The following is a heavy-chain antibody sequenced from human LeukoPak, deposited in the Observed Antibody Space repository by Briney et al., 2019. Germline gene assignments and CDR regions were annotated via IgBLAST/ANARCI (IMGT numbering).Heavy chain of an antibody. J-gene: IGHJ4*02. CDR3: AREYGSGRFDY. CDR1: GFTVSSNY. Sequence: GGSLRLSCAASGFTVSSNYMTWVRQAPGKGLEWVSVIYSGGSTYYADSVKGRFTISRDNSKNTLYLQMSSLRAEDTAVYYCAREYGSGRFDYWGQGTLVTVSS. CDR2: IYSGGST. V-gene: IGHV3-66*01. D-gene: IGHD3-10*01.